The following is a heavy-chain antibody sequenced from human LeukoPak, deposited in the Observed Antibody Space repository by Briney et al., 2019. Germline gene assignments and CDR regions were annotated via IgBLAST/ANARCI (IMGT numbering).Heavy chain of an antibody. Sequence: PSETLSLTCTVSGGSISSSSYYWGWIRQPPGKWLEWIGSIYYSGSTYYNPSLKSRVTMSVDTSKNQFSLKLSSVTAADTAVYYCARDSLLYYYYYMDVWGKGTTVTISS. CDR3: ARDSLLYYYYYMDV. V-gene: IGHV4-39*07. J-gene: IGHJ6*03. CDR2: IYYSGST. CDR1: GGSISSSSYY.